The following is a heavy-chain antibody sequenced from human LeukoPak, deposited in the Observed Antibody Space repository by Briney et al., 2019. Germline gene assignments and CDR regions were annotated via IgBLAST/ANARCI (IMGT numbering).Heavy chain of an antibody. CDR2: INHSGST. J-gene: IGHJ4*02. CDR1: DGSFSGCY. Sequence: SETPSLTCAVYDGSFSGCYWTWIRQPPGKGLEWIGEINHSGSTNYNPSLKSRVTISVDTSKNQFSLKLTSVTAADTAVYYCARVHGYYDILTGYYRYYFDYWGQGTLVTVSS. CDR3: ARVHGYYDILTGYYRYYFDY. D-gene: IGHD3-9*01. V-gene: IGHV4-34*01.